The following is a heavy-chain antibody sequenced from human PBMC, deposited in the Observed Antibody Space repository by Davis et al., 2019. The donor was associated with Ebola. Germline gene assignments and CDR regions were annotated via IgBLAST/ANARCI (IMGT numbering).Heavy chain of an antibody. CDR3: VRVADYFDSGGYSLDAFDI. V-gene: IGHV3-72*01. D-gene: IGHD3-22*01. CDR2: IRDKAHRYTT. Sequence: GESLKISCVGSGFTFSDHYIDCVRQAPGKGLEWVGRIRDKAHRYTTAYAASVKGRITISRDDSKNSAYLQMNSLEIEDTAMYYCVRVADYFDSGGYSLDAFDIWGQGTMVTVSS. CDR1: GFTFSDHY. J-gene: IGHJ3*02.